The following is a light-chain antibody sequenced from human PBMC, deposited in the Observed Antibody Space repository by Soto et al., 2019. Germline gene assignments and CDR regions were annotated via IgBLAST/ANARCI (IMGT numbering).Light chain of an antibody. Sequence: DIPMTQSPSSVSASLGDRVTITCRASQDISSWLAWYQQRPGKAPKLLIYGASNLQSGVPSRFSGSGSGTDFTLTINSLQSEDFATYYCQQDTSFPFTFGPGTKVDVK. CDR1: QDISSW. CDR2: GAS. V-gene: IGKV1-12*01. CDR3: QQDTSFPFT. J-gene: IGKJ3*01.